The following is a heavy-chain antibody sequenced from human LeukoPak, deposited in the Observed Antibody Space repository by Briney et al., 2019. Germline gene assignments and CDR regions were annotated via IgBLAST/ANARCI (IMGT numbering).Heavy chain of an antibody. CDR2: INHSGST. D-gene: IGHD6-19*01. CDR1: GGSFSGYY. V-gene: IGHV4-34*01. J-gene: IGHJ5*02. Sequence: KPSETLSLTCAVYGGSFSGYYWSWIRQPPGKGREWIGEINHSGSTNYNPSLKSRVTISVDTSKNQFSLKLSSVTAADTAVYYCARDHSSGSDPWGQGTLVTVSS. CDR3: ARDHSSGSDP.